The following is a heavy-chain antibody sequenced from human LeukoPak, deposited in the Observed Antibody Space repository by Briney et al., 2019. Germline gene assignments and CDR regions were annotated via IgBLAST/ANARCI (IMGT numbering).Heavy chain of an antibody. CDR3: ARESSTAGFDY. V-gene: IGHV4-34*01. CDR2: INHSGST. D-gene: IGHD4-11*01. J-gene: IGHJ4*02. Sequence: SETLSLTCAVYGGSFSGYYWSWIRQPPGKGLEWIGEINHSGSTNYNPSLKSRVIISVDTSKNQFSLKLSSVTAADTAVYYCARESSTAGFDYWGQGTLVTVSS. CDR1: GGSFSGYY.